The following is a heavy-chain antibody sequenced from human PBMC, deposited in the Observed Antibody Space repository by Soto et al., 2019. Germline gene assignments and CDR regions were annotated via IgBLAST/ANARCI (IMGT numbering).Heavy chain of an antibody. CDR3: ARGLRARYSGYDYLDY. D-gene: IGHD5-12*01. Sequence: QVQLVQSGAEVKKPGASVKVSCKASGYTFTSYDINWVRQATGQGLEWMGWMNPNSGNTGYAQKFQGRVTMTRNTSISTANMELSSLRSEYTAVYYWARGLRARYSGYDYLDYWGQGPLVTVSS. CDR2: MNPNSGNT. CDR1: GYTFTSYD. J-gene: IGHJ4*02. V-gene: IGHV1-8*01.